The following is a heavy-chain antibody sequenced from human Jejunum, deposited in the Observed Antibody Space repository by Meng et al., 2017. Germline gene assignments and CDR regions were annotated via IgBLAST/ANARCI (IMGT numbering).Heavy chain of an antibody. Sequence: QLQRQESGPGLVKPSETLSLTCAVSGGSISTACYYWGWIRQSPGKGLEWIGSIFYSGTTYYNPSLKSRVTISIDTSKNQFSLKMNSVTAADTAVYYCARDTAGFGPWGQGTLVTVSS. CDR1: GGSISTACYY. CDR2: IFYSGTT. D-gene: IGHD6-13*01. CDR3: ARDTAGFGP. J-gene: IGHJ5*02. V-gene: IGHV4-39*07.